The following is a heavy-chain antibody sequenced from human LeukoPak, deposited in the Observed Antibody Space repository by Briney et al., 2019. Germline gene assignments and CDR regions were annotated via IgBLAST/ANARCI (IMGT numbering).Heavy chain of an antibody. CDR3: ARWVVVAATDYFDY. V-gene: IGHV3-11*04. J-gene: IGHJ4*02. CDR1: GFTFSDYY. CDR2: ISSSGSTI. Sequence: GGSLRLSCAASGFTFSDYYMSWVRQAPGKGLEWVSYISSSGSTIYYGDSVKGRFTISREKAKNSLYLQMNSLRAEDTAVYYCARWVVVAATDYFDYWGQGTLVTVSS. D-gene: IGHD2-15*01.